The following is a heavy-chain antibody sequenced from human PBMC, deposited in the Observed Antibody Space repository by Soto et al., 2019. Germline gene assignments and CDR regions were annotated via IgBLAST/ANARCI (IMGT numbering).Heavy chain of an antibody. CDR2: IIPIFGNT. CDR3: ARVTVTGSESHFYYYGMDV. V-gene: IGHV1-69*12. Sequence: QVQLVQSGVEVKKPGSSVKVSCKASGGTLNSYAIDWVRQAPGQGLEWMGGIIPIFGNTYYAQRLQGRFKLTADEPTRAAHTELSTQTSEATGVYYCARVTVTGSESHFYYYGMDVWGQGTTVIVSS. J-gene: IGHJ6*02. CDR1: GGTLNSYA. D-gene: IGHD1-1*01.